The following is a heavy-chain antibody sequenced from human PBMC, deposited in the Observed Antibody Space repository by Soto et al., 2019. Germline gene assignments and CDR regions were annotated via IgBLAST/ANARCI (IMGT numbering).Heavy chain of an antibody. J-gene: IGHJ6*02. Sequence: PSETLSLTCTVSGGSISSSSYYWGWIRQPPGKGLECIGIIYYSVSTYYNPFLKSRVTISVDTSKNQFSLKLSSVTAADTAVYYCARQGDYGDYGGYYYYYGMDVWGQGTTVTAP. CDR2: IYYSVST. D-gene: IGHD4-17*01. CDR3: ARQGDYGDYGGYYYYYGMDV. CDR1: GGSISSSSYY. V-gene: IGHV4-39*01.